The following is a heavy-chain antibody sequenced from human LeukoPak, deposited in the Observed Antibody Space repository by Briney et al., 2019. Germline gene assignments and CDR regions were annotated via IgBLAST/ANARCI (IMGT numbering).Heavy chain of an antibody. D-gene: IGHD1-26*01. CDR1: GFTFSSNC. V-gene: IGHV3-74*01. J-gene: IGHJ5*02. CDR3: ARGVRGSYGTDL. Sequence: GGSLRLSCAASGFTFSSNCMRWVRQAPGQGLVWVSRINPAGSITNYVDSVKGRFTISRDNAMNTLYLHLNSLRAEDTAVYYCARGVRGSYGTDLWGQGTLVTVSS. CDR2: INPAGSIT.